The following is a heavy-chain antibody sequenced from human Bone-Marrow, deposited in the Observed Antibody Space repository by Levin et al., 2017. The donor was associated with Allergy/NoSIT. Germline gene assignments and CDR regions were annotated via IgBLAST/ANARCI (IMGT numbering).Heavy chain of an antibody. V-gene: IGHV4-30-4*01. Sequence: RSSETLSLTCTVSGGSFNSDDHYWSWIRQPPGQGLEWIGYIYYSGSTNYNPSLKSRITISVDTSRNHFSMRLNSVTAADTAVYYCARGHLHGCYRFDYWSQGTLVTVSS. J-gene: IGHJ4*02. CDR2: IYYSGST. CDR1: GGSFNSDDHY. CDR3: ARGHLHGCYRFDY. D-gene: IGHD2-8*01.